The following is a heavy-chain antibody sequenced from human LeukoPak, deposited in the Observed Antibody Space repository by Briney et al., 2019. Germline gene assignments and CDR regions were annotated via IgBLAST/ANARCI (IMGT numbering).Heavy chain of an antibody. J-gene: IGHJ4*02. CDR3: AKHYVGPTSYFDC. Sequence: PGGSLRLSCAASGFTFNSYAMSWVPQAPGEGVKWVSAISGSGSSTYYADSVKGRFTISRDNSKHTLYLQMNSLSAEDTAVYYCAKHYVGPTSYFDCRGQGSLVIVSS. CDR1: GFTFNSYA. V-gene: IGHV3-23*01. D-gene: IGHD1-26*01. CDR2: ISGSGSST.